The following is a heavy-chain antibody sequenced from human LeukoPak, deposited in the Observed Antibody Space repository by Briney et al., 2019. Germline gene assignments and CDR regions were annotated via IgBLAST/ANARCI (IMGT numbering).Heavy chain of an antibody. CDR1: GGSISSSSYY. Sequence: SETLSLTCTVSGGSISSSSYYWGWIRQPPGKGLEWIGRIYTSGSTNYNPSLKSRVTMSVDTSKNQFSLKLSSVTAAGTAVYYCARDRYYYDSSGYLFDYWGQGTLVTVSS. D-gene: IGHD3-22*01. V-gene: IGHV4-39*07. CDR3: ARDRYYYDSSGYLFDY. CDR2: IYTSGST. J-gene: IGHJ4*02.